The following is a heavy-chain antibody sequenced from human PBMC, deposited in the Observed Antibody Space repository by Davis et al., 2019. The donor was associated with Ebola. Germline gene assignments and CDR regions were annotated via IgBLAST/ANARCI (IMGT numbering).Heavy chain of an antibody. Sequence: SETLSLTCTVSGGSISSYYWSWIRQPPGKGLEWIGYIYYSGSTNYNPSLKSRVTISVDTSKNQFSLKLSSVTAADTAVYYCARVSAYYDFWSGPRYNWFDPWGQGVHVIVSS. CDR1: GGSISSYY. V-gene: IGHV4-59*12. D-gene: IGHD3-3*01. J-gene: IGHJ5*02. CDR2: IYYSGST. CDR3: ARVSAYYDFWSGPRYNWFDP.